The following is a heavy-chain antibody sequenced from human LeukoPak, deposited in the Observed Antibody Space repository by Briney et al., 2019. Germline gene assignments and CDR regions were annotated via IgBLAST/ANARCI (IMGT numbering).Heavy chain of an antibody. Sequence: GGSLRLSCAASGFTFNNHAMHWVRLAPGKGLEWVAVIWFDGSNKYYADSVQGRFTISRDNSKNTLYLQMNSLRAEDTAVYYCARDPELSRSHFDYWGQGTLVTLSS. J-gene: IGHJ4*02. CDR2: IWFDGSNK. D-gene: IGHD3-10*01. V-gene: IGHV3-33*01. CDR1: GFTFNNHA. CDR3: ARDPELSRSHFDY.